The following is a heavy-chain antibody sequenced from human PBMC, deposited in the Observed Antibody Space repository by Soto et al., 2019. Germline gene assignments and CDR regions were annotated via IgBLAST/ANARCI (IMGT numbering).Heavy chain of an antibody. Sequence: ASVKVSCKASGGTFSSYSISWVRQAPGQGLEWMGWINAGNGNTKYSQKFQGRVTITRDTSASTAYMELSSLRSEDTAVYYCARDLGGWPDYWGQGTLVTVSP. CDR3: ARDLGGWPDY. D-gene: IGHD2-15*01. V-gene: IGHV1-3*01. J-gene: IGHJ4*02. CDR2: INAGNGNT. CDR1: GGTFSSYS.